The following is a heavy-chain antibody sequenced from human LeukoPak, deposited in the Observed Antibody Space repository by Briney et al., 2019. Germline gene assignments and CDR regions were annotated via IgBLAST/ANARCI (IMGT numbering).Heavy chain of an antibody. CDR3: ARLIVEATDY. V-gene: IGHV3-7*03. D-gene: IGHD1-26*01. Sequence: GGSLRLSCAVSGFTFRSYWMNWVRQAPGKGLEWVADIKQDGSEKYYVDSVKGRFTISRDNAKNSLYLQMNSLRVEDTAVYYCARLIVEATDYWGQGTLVTVSS. CDR2: IKQDGSEK. CDR1: GFTFRSYW. J-gene: IGHJ4*02.